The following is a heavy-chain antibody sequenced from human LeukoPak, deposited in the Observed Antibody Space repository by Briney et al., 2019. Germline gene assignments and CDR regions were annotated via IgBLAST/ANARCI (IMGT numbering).Heavy chain of an antibody. Sequence: GSLRLSCAASGFTFSSSAMSWVRQVTGKGLEWISYIDTTSATIYYADSVKGRFSISRDNAKNSLYLQMNSLRAEDTAIYYCARDLRAPTWYFDLWGRGTLVTVSS. V-gene: IGHV3-48*01. CDR3: ARDLRAPTWYFDL. CDR2: IDTTSATI. J-gene: IGHJ2*01. CDR1: GFTFSSSA. D-gene: IGHD4/OR15-4a*01.